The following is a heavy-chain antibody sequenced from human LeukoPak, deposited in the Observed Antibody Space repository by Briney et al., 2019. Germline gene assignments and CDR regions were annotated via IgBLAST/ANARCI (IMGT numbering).Heavy chain of an antibody. Sequence: SETLSLTCAVYGGSFSGYCWSWIRQPPGKGLEWIGEINHSGSTNYNPSLKSRVTISVDTSKNQFSLKLSSVTAADTAVYYCARGKLRGYSYGANWFDPWGQGTLVTVSS. D-gene: IGHD5-18*01. V-gene: IGHV4-34*01. CDR3: ARGKLRGYSYGANWFDP. CDR2: INHSGST. CDR1: GGSFSGYC. J-gene: IGHJ5*02.